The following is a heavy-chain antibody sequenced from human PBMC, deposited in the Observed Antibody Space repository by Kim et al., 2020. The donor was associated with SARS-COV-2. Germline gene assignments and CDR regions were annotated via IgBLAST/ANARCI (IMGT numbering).Heavy chain of an antibody. CDR2: ISYDGSNK. CDR1: GFTFSSYA. CDR3: ARGTYYDILTGYHQRYYYYYGMDV. V-gene: IGHV3-30*04. J-gene: IGHJ6*02. D-gene: IGHD3-9*01. Sequence: GGSLRLSCAASGFTFSSYAMHWVRQAPGKGLEWVAVISYDGSNKYYADSVKGRFTISRDNSKNTLYLQMNSLRAEDTAVYYCARGTYYDILTGYHQRYYYYYGMDVWGQGTTVTVSS.